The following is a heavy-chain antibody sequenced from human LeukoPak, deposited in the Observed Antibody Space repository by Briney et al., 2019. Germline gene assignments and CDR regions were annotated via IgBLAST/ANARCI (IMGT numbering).Heavy chain of an antibody. CDR2: INHSGST. V-gene: IGHV4-34*01. CDR1: GGSFSGYY. J-gene: IGHJ4*02. Sequence: SETLSLTCAVYGGSFSGYYWSWIRQPPGKELEWIGEINHSGSTNYNPSLKSRVTISVDTSKNQFSLKLSSVTAADTAVYYCARLWGEDYWGQGTLVTVSS. D-gene: IGHD3-16*01. CDR3: ARLWGEDY.